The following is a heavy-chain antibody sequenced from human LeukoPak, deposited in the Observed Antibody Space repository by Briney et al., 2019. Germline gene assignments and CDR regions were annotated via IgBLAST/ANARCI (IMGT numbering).Heavy chain of an antibody. CDR2: MNPNSGIT. CDR1: GYTFTSYD. Sequence: EASVKVSCKASGYTFTSYDINWVRQATGQGLEWMGWMNPNSGITGYAQKFQGRVTMTRNTSISTAYMELSSLRSEDTAVYYCARVPLSLGSGSFDPWGQGTLVTVSS. V-gene: IGHV1-8*01. D-gene: IGHD3-10*01. J-gene: IGHJ5*02. CDR3: ARVPLSLGSGSFDP.